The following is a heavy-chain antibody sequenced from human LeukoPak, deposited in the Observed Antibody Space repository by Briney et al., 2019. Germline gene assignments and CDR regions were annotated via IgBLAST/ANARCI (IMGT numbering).Heavy chain of an antibody. D-gene: IGHD4-23*01. Sequence: PGGSLRLSCAASGFTFSSYAMTWVRQAPGKGLEWLSTTSGSGGSTYSADSVKGRFTISRDSSKNTLYLQMNSLRAEDTAIYYCAKPYGGNSGVCDYWGQGTLVTVSS. CDR1: GFTFSSYA. CDR2: TSGSGGST. V-gene: IGHV3-23*01. CDR3: AKPYGGNSGVCDY. J-gene: IGHJ4*02.